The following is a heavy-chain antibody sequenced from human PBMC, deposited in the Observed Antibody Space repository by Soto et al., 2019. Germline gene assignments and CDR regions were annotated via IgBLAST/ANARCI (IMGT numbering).Heavy chain of an antibody. J-gene: IGHJ4*02. D-gene: IGHD5-12*01. CDR2: IYNDDST. V-gene: IGHV3-53*01. CDR3: AKEHGGGISTITSFFDS. CDR1: GFTGRGNY. Sequence: GGSLRLSWAASGFTGRGNYMSWARQAPGKGLEWVSVIYNDDSTFYADSVKGRFTISRDNSKNTLSLQMNSLRADDTAVYYCAKEHGGGISTITSFFDSWGQGTPLTVSS.